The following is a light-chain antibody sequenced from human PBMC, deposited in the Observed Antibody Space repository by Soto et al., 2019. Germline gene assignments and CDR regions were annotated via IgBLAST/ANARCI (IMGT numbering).Light chain of an antibody. CDR1: SSNIGSNT. CDR2: SNN. V-gene: IGLV1-44*01. CDR3: VAWDDSLNGVV. J-gene: IGLJ2*01. Sequence: QAVVTLPPSASGTPGQRVTISCSGSSSNIGSNTVNWYQQLPGTAPKLLIYSNNQRPSGVPDRFSGSKSGTSASLAISGLQSEDEADYYCVAWDDSLNGVVFGGGTKLTVL.